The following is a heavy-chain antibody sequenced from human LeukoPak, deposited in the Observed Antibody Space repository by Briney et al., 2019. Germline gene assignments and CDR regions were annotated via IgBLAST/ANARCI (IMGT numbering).Heavy chain of an antibody. Sequence: GGSLRLSCAASGFTVSSNYMSWVRQAPGEGLEWVSVIYSGGSTYYADSVKGRFTISRDNSKNTLYLQMNSLRAEDTAVYYCARGPSAQQLVYWGQGTLVTVSS. CDR1: GFTVSSNY. V-gene: IGHV3-66*02. J-gene: IGHJ4*02. CDR2: IYSGGST. D-gene: IGHD6-13*01. CDR3: ARGPSAQQLVY.